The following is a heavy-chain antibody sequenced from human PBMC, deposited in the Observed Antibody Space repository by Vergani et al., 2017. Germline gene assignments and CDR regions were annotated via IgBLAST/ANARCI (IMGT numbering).Heavy chain of an antibody. Sequence: QVQLVQSGAEVKKPGASVKVSCKASGYTFTSYYMHWVRQAPGQGLEWMGIINPSGGITSYAQKFQGRVTMTRDTSTSTVYMELSSLRSEDTAVYYCARDGEMYYYDSSGYTPFLYWGQGTLVTVSS. J-gene: IGHJ4*02. V-gene: IGHV1-46*01. CDR1: GYTFTSYY. CDR2: INPSGGIT. D-gene: IGHD3-22*01. CDR3: ARDGEMYYYDSSGYTPFLY.